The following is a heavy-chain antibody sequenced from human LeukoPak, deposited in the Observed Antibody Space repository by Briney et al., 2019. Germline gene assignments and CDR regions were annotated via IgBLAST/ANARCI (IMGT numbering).Heavy chain of an antibody. CDR1: GGTFSSYA. D-gene: IGHD1-14*01. J-gene: IGHJ4*02. CDR2: IIPILGIA. V-gene: IGHV1-69*04. CDR3: ARAEVGRRYFDY. Sequence: ASVKVSCKASGGTFSSYAISWVRQAPGQGLEWMGRIIPILGIANYAQKFQGRVTITADKSTSTAYMELSSLRSEDTAVYYCARAEVGRRYFDYWGQGTLVTVSS.